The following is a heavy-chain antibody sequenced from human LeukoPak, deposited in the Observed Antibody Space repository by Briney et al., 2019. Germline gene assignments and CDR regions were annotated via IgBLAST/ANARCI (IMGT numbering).Heavy chain of an antibody. V-gene: IGHV3-33*01. D-gene: IGHD5-18*01. CDR1: GFTFSSYG. Sequence: GGSLRLSCAASGFTFSSYGMHWVRQAPGKGLEWVAVIWYDGSNKYYADSVKGRFTISRDNSENTLYLQMNSPRAEDTAVYYCARDSYGLHYYYYGMDVWGQGTTVTVSS. J-gene: IGHJ6*02. CDR3: ARDSYGLHYYYYGMDV. CDR2: IWYDGSNK.